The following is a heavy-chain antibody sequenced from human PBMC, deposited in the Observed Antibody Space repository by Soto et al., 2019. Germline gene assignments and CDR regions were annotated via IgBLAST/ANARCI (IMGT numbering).Heavy chain of an antibody. CDR2: MNPNSGNT. CDR3: ARGASP. V-gene: IGHV1-8*02. CDR1: GGTFSSYT. Sequence: GASVKVSCKASGGTFSSYTISWVRQATGQGLEWLGWMNPNSGNTGYAQKFQGRITLTRSTSINTAYLELSSLSSDDSAVYYCARGASPWGQGTLVTVSS. J-gene: IGHJ5*02.